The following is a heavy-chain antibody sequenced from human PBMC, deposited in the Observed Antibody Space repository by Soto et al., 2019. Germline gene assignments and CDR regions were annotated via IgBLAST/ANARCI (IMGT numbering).Heavy chain of an antibody. V-gene: IGHV1-18*04. CDR3: AREGRDCGDYYDYFDY. D-gene: IGHD4-17*01. Sequence: ASVKVSCKXSGYTFTSYGISWVRQAPGQGLEWMGWISAYNGNTNYAQKLQGRVTMTTDTSTSTAYMELRSLRSDDTAVYYCAREGRDCGDYYDYFDYWGQGTLVTVS. J-gene: IGHJ4*02. CDR1: GYTFTSYG. CDR2: ISAYNGNT.